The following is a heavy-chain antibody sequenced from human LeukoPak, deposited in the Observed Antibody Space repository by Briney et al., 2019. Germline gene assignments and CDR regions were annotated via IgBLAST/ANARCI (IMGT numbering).Heavy chain of an antibody. CDR1: GGSISSYY. J-gene: IGHJ3*02. Sequence: SETLSLTCTVSGGSISSYYWSWIRQPPEQGLELIGYIYYSGSTNYNPSLKSRVTISVDTSKNQFSLKLSSVTAADTAVYYCARHYDIWRGGALDIWGQGTMVTVSS. V-gene: IGHV4-59*08. CDR3: ARHYDIWRGGALDI. CDR2: IYYSGST. D-gene: IGHD3-9*01.